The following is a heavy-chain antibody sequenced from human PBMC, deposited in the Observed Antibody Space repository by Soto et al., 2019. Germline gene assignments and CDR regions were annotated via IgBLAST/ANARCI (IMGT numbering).Heavy chain of an antibody. D-gene: IGHD3-16*01. Sequence: PGGSLRLSCTASGFTFSSYEMNWVRQAPGKGLEWMSYISTSGRTIFDAGSVKGRFTISRDNTRNTLFLQMDSLRPEDTAVYYCARQPAHVYEASPKWFDPWGQGTLVIVSS. V-gene: IGHV3-48*03. J-gene: IGHJ5*02. CDR3: ARQPAHVYEASPKWFDP. CDR2: ISTSGRTI. CDR1: GFTFSSYE.